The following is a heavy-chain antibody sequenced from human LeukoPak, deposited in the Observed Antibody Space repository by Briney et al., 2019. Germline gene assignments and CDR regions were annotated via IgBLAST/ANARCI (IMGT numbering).Heavy chain of an antibody. Sequence: PGGSLRLSCAASGFTFSSYAMHWVRRAPGKGLEWVAVISYDGSNKYYADSVKGRFTISRDNSKNTLYLQMNSLRAEDTAVYYCAREARPMRGSYYYYYYMDVWGKGTTVTVSS. V-gene: IGHV3-30*04. CDR1: GFTFSSYA. CDR2: ISYDGSNK. D-gene: IGHD6-6*01. J-gene: IGHJ6*03. CDR3: AREARPMRGSYYYYYYMDV.